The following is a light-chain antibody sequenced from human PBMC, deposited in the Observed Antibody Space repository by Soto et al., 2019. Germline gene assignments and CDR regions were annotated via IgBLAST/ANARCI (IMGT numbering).Light chain of an antibody. CDR1: QSINNY. Sequence: DIQMTQSPSSLSASVGDRVTITCRSSQSINNYLSWYQQRPGKAPKVIIYDASSLQSGVPSRFSGSRSGKDFTLTIRSLQPEDFATYYCQQGFSAPPSTFGQGTKVEV. J-gene: IGKJ1*01. CDR2: DAS. V-gene: IGKV1-39*01. CDR3: QQGFSAPPST.